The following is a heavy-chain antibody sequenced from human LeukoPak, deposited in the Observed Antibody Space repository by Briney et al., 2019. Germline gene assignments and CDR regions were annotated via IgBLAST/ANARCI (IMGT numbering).Heavy chain of an antibody. CDR1: GFTFSSYA. CDR2: ISYDGSNK. V-gene: IGHV3-30*01. J-gene: IGHJ4*02. CDR3: ARAQQQLVRFAFDY. Sequence: GGSLRLSCAASGFTFSSYAMHWVRQAPGKGLEGVAVISYDGSNKYYADSVKGRFTISRDNSKNTLYLQMNSLRAEDTAVYYCARAQQQLVRFAFDYWGQGTLVTVSS. D-gene: IGHD6-13*01.